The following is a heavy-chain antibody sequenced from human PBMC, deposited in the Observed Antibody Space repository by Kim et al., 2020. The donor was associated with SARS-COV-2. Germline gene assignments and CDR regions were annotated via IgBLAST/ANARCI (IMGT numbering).Heavy chain of an antibody. J-gene: IGHJ6*02. Sequence: GGSLRLSCAASGFIFSSFGMHWVRQAPGKGLEWVAVISYDGNYKYYLDSVEGRFTLSRDNSKNTLYLQMDSLRVEDTAVYYCAKDRAVWGYYYYYGVDVWGQRATV. V-gene: IGHV3-30*18. CDR2: ISYDGNYK. CDR3: AKDRAVWGYYYYYGVDV. CDR1: GFIFSSFG. D-gene: IGHD6-19*01.